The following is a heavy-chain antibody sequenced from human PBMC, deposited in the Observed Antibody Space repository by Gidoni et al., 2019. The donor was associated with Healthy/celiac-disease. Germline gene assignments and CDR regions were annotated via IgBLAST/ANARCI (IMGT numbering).Heavy chain of an antibody. Sequence: QVQLQPWGAGLLKPSETLSLTCAVYGGSFSGYYWSCILQPPGKGLEWIGEIHHSGRTNSNPPLNSRVTISVDTSKNQFSLKLSSVTAADTAVYYCARGRQSLYSSSWYSGWKVCFDPCGQGTLVTVSS. V-gene: IGHV4-34*01. CDR2: IHHSGRT. CDR3: ARGRQSLYSSSWYSGWKVCFDP. CDR1: GGSFSGYY. J-gene: IGHJ5*02. D-gene: IGHD6-13*01.